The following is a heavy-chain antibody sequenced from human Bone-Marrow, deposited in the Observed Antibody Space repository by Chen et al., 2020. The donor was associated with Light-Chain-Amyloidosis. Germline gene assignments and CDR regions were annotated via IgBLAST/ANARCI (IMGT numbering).Heavy chain of an antibody. CDR2: ISGSGGST. CDR3: AKDLGPKGGYDYY. V-gene: IGHV3-23*01. D-gene: IGHD5-12*01. CDR1: GFTFSSYA. J-gene: IGHJ4*02. Sequence: EVQLLESGGGLVQPGGSVRLSCAASGFTFSSYAMTWVRQAPGKGLEWVSTISGSGGSTYYADSVKGRFTISRDNSKNTLYLQMNSLRAEDTAVYYCAKDLGPKGGYDYYWGQGTLVTVSS.